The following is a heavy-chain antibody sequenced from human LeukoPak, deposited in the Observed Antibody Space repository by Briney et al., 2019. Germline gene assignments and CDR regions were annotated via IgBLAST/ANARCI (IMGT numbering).Heavy chain of an antibody. D-gene: IGHD3-10*01. Sequence: NSSETLSLTCAVYGGSFSGYYWSWIRQPPGKGLEWIGEINHSGSTNYNPSLKSRVTISVDTSKNQFSLKLSSVTAADTAVYYCAREGSDYYGSGSYYRSYCYYMDVWGKGTTVTISS. V-gene: IGHV4-34*01. CDR3: AREGSDYYGSGSYYRSYCYYMDV. CDR1: GGSFSGYY. CDR2: INHSGST. J-gene: IGHJ6*03.